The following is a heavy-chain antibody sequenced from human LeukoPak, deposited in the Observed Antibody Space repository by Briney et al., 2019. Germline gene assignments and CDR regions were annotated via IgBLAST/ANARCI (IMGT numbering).Heavy chain of an antibody. D-gene: IGHD1-26*01. CDR2: IRYDGSNK. CDR3: SKDGVGATSDHFDY. J-gene: IGHJ4*02. Sequence: GGSLRLSCAASGFTFSSYGMHWVRKAPGKGLEWVAFIRYDGSNKYYADSVEGRFTISRDNSKNTLYLQMNSLRAEDTAVYYCSKDGVGATSDHFDYWGQGTLVTVSS. CDR1: GFTFSSYG. V-gene: IGHV3-30*02.